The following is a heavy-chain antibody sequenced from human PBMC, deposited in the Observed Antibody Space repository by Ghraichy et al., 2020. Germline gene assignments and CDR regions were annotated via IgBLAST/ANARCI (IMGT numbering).Heavy chain of an antibody. D-gene: IGHD4-23*01. V-gene: IGHV3-48*02. CDR3: ARGSKVVRFYYYDGMDV. J-gene: IGHJ6*02. CDR1: RFTFSGYS. CDR2: ITSSSRTI. Sequence: GGSLRLSCVGSRFTFSGYSMNWVRQSPGKGLEWVSYITSSSRTIFYADSVKGRFTISRDNAQNSLYLQMNSLRDEDTAEYFCARGSKVVRFYYYDGMDVWGQGTTVTVAS.